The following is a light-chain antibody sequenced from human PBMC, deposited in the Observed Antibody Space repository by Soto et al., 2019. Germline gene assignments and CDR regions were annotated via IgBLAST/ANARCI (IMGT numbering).Light chain of an antibody. CDR1: QDIHSW. J-gene: IGKJ3*01. Sequence: DIQMTQSPSILSASVGDRVTITCRASQDIHSWLAWYQQKPGKVPNLLVYYASTLESGVPSRFSASGSGTQFTLTISSLHPDDYATYYCQQYNYYPPSHFGPGTKV. CDR2: YAS. V-gene: IGKV1-5*01. CDR3: QQYNYYPPSH.